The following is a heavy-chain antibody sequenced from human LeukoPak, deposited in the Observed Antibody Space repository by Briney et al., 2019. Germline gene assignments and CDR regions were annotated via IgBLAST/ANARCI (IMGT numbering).Heavy chain of an antibody. Sequence: QAGGSLRLSCAASGFTVSSNYMSWVRQAPGKGLEWVSVIYSGGSRYYADSVKGRFTISRDNSKNTLYLQMNSLRAEDTAVYYCAREGMVRGVIIGFDLWGRGTLVTVSS. CDR1: GFTVSSNY. D-gene: IGHD3-10*01. J-gene: IGHJ2*01. V-gene: IGHV3-53*01. CDR3: AREGMVRGVIIGFDL. CDR2: IYSGGSR.